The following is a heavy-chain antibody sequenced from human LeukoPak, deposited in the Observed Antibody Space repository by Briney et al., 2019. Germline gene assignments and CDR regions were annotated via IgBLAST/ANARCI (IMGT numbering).Heavy chain of an antibody. CDR2: INPNSGGT. J-gene: IGHJ4*02. Sequence: ASVKVSFKASGYTFTGYYMHWVRQAPGQGGEWMGWINPNSGGTNYAQKFQGRVTMTRDTSISTAYMELSRLRSDDTAVYYCARADITIIKYYFDYWGQGTLVTVSS. CDR3: ARADITIIKYYFDY. D-gene: IGHD3-3*01. V-gene: IGHV1-2*02. CDR1: GYTFTGYY.